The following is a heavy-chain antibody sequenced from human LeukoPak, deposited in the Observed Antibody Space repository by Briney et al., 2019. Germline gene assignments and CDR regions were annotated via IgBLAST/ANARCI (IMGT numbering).Heavy chain of an antibody. CDR3: AREILGGFNTGAY. D-gene: IGHD3-10*01. V-gene: IGHV4-4*02. CDR2: IHRSGSP. CDR1: LDSTTSNF. Sequence: SETLSLTCTVSLDSTTSNFWSWVRQPPGKGLEWIGEIHRSGSPNYNPSLQSRVTISIDRSRNQIVLELSSVTAADTAFYYCAREILGGFNTGAYWGQGTLVTVPS. J-gene: IGHJ4*02.